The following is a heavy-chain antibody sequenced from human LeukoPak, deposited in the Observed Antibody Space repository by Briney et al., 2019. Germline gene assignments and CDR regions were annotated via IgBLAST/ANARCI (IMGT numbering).Heavy chain of an antibody. CDR2: IYYSGST. CDR3: ARGVYCSSTSCNYYYYYGMDV. J-gene: IGHJ6*02. CDR1: GGSISSCY. D-gene: IGHD2-2*01. V-gene: IGHV4-59*01. Sequence: SETLSLTCTVSGGSISSCYWSWIRQPPGKGLEWIGHIYYSGSTNYNPSLKSRVTISVDTSKDQFSLKLSSVTAADTAVYYCARGVYCSSTSCNYYYYYGMDVWGQGTTVTVSS.